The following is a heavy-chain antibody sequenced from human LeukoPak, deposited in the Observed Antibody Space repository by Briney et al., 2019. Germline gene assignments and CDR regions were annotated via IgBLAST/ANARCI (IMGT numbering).Heavy chain of an antibody. D-gene: IGHD3-16*01. Sequence: GGSLRLSCAASGFTFSSYAMSWARQAPGKGLEWVSAISGSGGSTSYPDSVKGRFTISRDNSKNTLYLQMKRLRAGHTVVVQCAKDSRPHAREPKGDYFDYWGQGTLVTVSS. J-gene: IGHJ4*02. CDR2: ISGSGGST. CDR1: GFTFSSYA. V-gene: IGHV3-23*01. CDR3: AKDSRPHAREPKGDYFDY.